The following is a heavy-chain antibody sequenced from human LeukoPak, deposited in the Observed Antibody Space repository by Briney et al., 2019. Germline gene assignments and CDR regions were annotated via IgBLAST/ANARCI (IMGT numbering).Heavy chain of an antibody. CDR2: IYSGGST. CDR3: ARGNYYDSRTYYRAFDI. V-gene: IGHV3-53*01. J-gene: IGHJ3*02. D-gene: IGHD3-22*01. CDR1: GFTVSSNY. Sequence: PGGSLRLSCAASGFTVSSNYMSWVRQAPGKGLEWVSVIYSGGSTYYADSVKGRFTISRDNSKNTLYLQMNSLRAEDTAVYYCARGNYYDSRTYYRAFDIWGQGTVVTVSS.